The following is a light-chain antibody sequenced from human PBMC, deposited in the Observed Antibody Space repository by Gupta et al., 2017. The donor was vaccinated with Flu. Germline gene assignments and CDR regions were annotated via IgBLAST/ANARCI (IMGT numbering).Light chain of an antibody. J-gene: IGLJ3*02. CDR2: ETN. CDR3: ALYMGNGIWV. V-gene: IGLV8-61*01. Sequence: QTVVTQEASFSVSPGGTVTLTCGLISGSVSTTLYPSWYQQTPGQAPRMLVYETNIRSSGVPDRCSGSILGNKAALTITGAQADDESLYYCALYMGNGIWVVGGGTKLTVL. CDR1: SGSVSTTLY.